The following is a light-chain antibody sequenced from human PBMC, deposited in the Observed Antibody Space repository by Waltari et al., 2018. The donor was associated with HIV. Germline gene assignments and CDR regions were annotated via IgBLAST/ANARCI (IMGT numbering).Light chain of an antibody. V-gene: IGKV2-28*01. CDR1: QSLLHSNGKND. Sequence: DIVMTQSPLSLSVTPGEPASISCRSTQSLLHSNGKNDFDWYLQKPGQSPQLLIYLGSNRASGVPDRFSGSGSGTDFTLKISRVEAEDVGVYYCMQVLESPATFGPGTKVDVK. CDR2: LGS. CDR3: MQVLESPAT. J-gene: IGKJ3*01.